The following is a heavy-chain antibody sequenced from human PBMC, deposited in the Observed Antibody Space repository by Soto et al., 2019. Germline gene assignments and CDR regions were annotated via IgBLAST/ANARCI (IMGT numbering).Heavy chain of an antibody. CDR2: INIDGSRI. CDR3: VRGAGDRYVGTGSLGRH. V-gene: IGHV3-74*01. J-gene: IGHJ4*02. CDR1: GFTFSSYW. Sequence: EVQLVESGGGLVQPGGSLRLSCAASGFTFSSYWMHWVRQAPGKGLEWVSRINIDGSRISYVDSVKGRCTISRDNAKNPFYIEINSARVEDTAVYYCVRGAGDRYVGTGSLGRHWGQGSLVTVSS. D-gene: IGHD2-21*01.